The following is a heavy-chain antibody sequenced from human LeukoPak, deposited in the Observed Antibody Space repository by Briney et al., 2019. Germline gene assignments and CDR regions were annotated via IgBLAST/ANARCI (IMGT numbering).Heavy chain of an antibody. V-gene: IGHV4-39*01. CDR2: IYYSGST. D-gene: IGHD6-19*01. CDR1: GGSISSSSNY. Sequence: SESLSLTCTVSGGSISSSSNYWGWMRPPPGKGLEWIRSIYYSGSTYYNPSLKSRVTISVDASKNQFSLKLSSVTAADTAVYYCARHGRAVAGPKYFQHWGQGTLVTVSS. J-gene: IGHJ1*01. CDR3: ARHGRAVAGPKYFQH.